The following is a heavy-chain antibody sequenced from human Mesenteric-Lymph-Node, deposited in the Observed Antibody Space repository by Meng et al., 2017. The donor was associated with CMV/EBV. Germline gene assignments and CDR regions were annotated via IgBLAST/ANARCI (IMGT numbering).Heavy chain of an antibody. D-gene: IGHD3-22*01. J-gene: IGHJ3*02. CDR1: GGSISSSSYY. CDR2: INHSGST. Sequence: SETLSLTCTVSGGSISSSSYYWGWIRQPPGKGLEWIGEINHSGSTNYNPSLKSRVTISVDTSKNQFSLKLSSVTAADTAVYYCARGPHDSSVVGAFDIWGQGTMVTVSS. CDR3: ARGPHDSSVVGAFDI. V-gene: IGHV4-39*07.